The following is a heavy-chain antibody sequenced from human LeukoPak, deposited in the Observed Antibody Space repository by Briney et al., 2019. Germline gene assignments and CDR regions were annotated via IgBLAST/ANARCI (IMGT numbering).Heavy chain of an antibody. CDR3: AKEVNIYGDYVSRVPTVVDY. CDR1: GFTFSSYA. J-gene: IGHJ4*02. Sequence: GWSLRLSCAASGFTFSSYAMSWVRQAPGKGLEWVSAISGSGGSTYYADSVKGRFTISRDNSKNTLYLQMNSLRAEDTAVYYCAKEVNIYGDYVSRVPTVVDYWGQGTLVTVSS. CDR2: ISGSGGST. D-gene: IGHD4-17*01. V-gene: IGHV3-23*01.